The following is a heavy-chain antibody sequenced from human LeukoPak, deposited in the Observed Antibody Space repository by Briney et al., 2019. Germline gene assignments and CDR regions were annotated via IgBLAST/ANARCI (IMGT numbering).Heavy chain of an antibody. CDR1: VGTFSGYA. J-gene: IGHJ1*01. D-gene: IGHD2-2*01. CDR3: ARGMYCSSTSCPTEYFQH. CDR2: IFTIFGTA. V-gene: IGHV1-69*01. Sequence: SVKVSCKATVGTFSGYAISWVRQAPGQGLEWVGGIFTIFGTANYAQTFHGRVTITADESTSTAYMELSSLRSEDTAVYYCARGMYCSSTSCPTEYFQHWGQGTLVTVSS.